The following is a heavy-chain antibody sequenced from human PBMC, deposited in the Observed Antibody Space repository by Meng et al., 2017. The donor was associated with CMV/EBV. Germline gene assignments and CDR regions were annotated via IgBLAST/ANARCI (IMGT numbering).Heavy chain of an antibody. CDR3: AKDQDIVATGGAFDD. Sequence: GESLKISCAASGFTFDDYTMHWVRQAPGKGLEWGSLISWDGGSTYYADSVKGRFTISRDNSKNSLYLQMNSLRTEDTALYYCAKDQDIVATGGAFDDWGQGTLVTVSS. CDR1: GFTFDDYT. D-gene: IGHD5-12*01. CDR2: ISWDGGST. J-gene: IGHJ4*02. V-gene: IGHV3-43*01.